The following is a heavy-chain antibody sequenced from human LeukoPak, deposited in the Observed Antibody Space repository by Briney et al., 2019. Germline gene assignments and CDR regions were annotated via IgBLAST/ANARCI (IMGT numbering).Heavy chain of an antibody. CDR1: GFPFTSYG. Sequence: GGSLRLSCAASGFPFTSYGMHWVRQAAGKGLEWVAVIWYDGTNKQYADSVQGRYTISRDTSNNMLYLQMNSLRAEDTAVYYCARVSESGNSDYWGQGTLVTVSS. J-gene: IGHJ4*02. D-gene: IGHD4-23*01. V-gene: IGHV3-33*01. CDR3: ARVSESGNSDY. CDR2: IWYDGTNK.